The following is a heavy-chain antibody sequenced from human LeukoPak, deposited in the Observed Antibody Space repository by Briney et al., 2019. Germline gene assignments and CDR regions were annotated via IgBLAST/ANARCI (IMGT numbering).Heavy chain of an antibody. CDR2: INSDGSST. D-gene: IGHD6-13*01. CDR1: GCTFSSYW. J-gene: IGHJ4*02. Sequence: GGSLSLSCAASGCTFSSYWMHWVRQAPGKGLVWVSRINSDGSSTRYADSVKGRFTISRDNAKNTLYLQMNSLRAEDTAVYYCARVDSSSWSPFDYWGQGTLVTVSS. V-gene: IGHV3-74*01. CDR3: ARVDSSSWSPFDY.